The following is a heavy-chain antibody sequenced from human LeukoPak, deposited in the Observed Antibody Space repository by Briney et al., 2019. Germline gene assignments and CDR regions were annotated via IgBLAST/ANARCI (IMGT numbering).Heavy chain of an antibody. D-gene: IGHD6-13*01. CDR1: GYTFTGYY. V-gene: IGHV1-69*06. CDR3: ARASGRSSSYYYYYYMDV. J-gene: IGHJ6*03. Sequence: SVKVSCKASGYTFTGYYMHWVRQAPGQGLEWRGGIIPIFGTANYAQKFQGRVTITADKSTSTAYMELSSLRSEDTAVYYCARASGRSSSYYYYYYMDVWGKGTTVTVSS. CDR2: IIPIFGTA.